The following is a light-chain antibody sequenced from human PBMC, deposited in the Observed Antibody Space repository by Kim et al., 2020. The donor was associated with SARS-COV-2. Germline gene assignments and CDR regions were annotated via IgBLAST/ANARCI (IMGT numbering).Light chain of an antibody. Sequence: QSALTQSASVSGSPGQSITISCTGTSSDVGGYNFVSWYQQLPGKAPKLIIFDVSKRPSGVSNRFSGSKSGNTASLTISGLQAEDEADYYCSSYTSSDTLLFGGGTQLTVL. CDR2: DVS. V-gene: IGLV2-14*01. CDR1: SSDVGGYNF. CDR3: SSYTSSDTLL. J-gene: IGLJ2*01.